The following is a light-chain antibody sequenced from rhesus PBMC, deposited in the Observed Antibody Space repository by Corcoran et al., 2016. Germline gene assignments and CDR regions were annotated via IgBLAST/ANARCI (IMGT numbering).Light chain of an antibody. CDR2: GAS. CDR1: QSVSSY. V-gene: IGKV3-10*01. J-gene: IGKJ4*01. CDR3: YQHSSGLP. Sequence: QVILTQSPATLSLSPGERATLSCRASQSVSSYLAWYQQKPGQAPRLLIIGASSRATVIPDRFSGRGSGTDFSLTISSLEPEVVGVYHCYQHSSGLPFGGGTKVEI.